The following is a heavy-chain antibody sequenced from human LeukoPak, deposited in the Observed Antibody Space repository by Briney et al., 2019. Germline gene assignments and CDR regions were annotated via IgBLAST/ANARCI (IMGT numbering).Heavy chain of an antibody. CDR2: ITAYDGNT. CDR3: ARQSFIAGDNWNYVLNGDDALDI. CDR1: GYTFSRYG. J-gene: IGHJ3*02. Sequence: ASVKVSCKASGYTFSRYGITWVRQAPGQGLEWMGWITAYDGNTNFAQNFQARVTMTTDTSTNTAYMELRSLRSDHTAVYYCARQSFIAGDNWNYVLNGDDALDIWGQGTMVTVSS. V-gene: IGHV1-18*01. D-gene: IGHD1-7*01.